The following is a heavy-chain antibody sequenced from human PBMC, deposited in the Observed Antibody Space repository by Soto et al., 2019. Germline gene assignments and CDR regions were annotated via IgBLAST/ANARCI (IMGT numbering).Heavy chain of an antibody. Sequence: ASVKVSCKASGGTFSSYAISWVRQAPGQGLEWMGGIIPIFGTANYAQKFQGRVTITADESTSTAYMELSSLRSEDTAVYYCAVGMVRGVSVYYYYGMDVWAQGTTVTVSS. V-gene: IGHV1-69*13. CDR1: GGTFSSYA. D-gene: IGHD3-10*01. CDR2: IIPIFGTA. CDR3: AVGMVRGVSVYYYYGMDV. J-gene: IGHJ6*02.